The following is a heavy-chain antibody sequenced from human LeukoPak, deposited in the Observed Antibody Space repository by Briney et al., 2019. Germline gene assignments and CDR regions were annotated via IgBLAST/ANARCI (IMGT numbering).Heavy chain of an antibody. CDR3: ARRARALGYCSSTSCYPLGY. J-gene: IGHJ4*02. V-gene: IGHV1-8*01. CDR1: GYTFTSYD. Sequence: ASVKVSCKASGYTFTSYDINWVRQATGQGLEWMGWMNPNSGNTGYAQKFQGRVTMTRNTSISTAYMELSSLRSEDTAVYYCARRARALGYCSSTSCYPLGYWGQGTLVTVSS. CDR2: MNPNSGNT. D-gene: IGHD2-2*01.